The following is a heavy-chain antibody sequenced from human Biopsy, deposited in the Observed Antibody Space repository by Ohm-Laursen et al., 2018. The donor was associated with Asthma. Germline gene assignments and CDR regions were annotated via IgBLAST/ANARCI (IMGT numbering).Heavy chain of an antibody. D-gene: IGHD4-17*01. CDR3: VSDFPKDYVRYNFQF. CDR1: GYSPTDLS. J-gene: IGHJ4*02. CDR2: HDHEEGGT. V-gene: IGHV1-24*01. Sequence: GASVKVSCKISGYSPTDLSMHWVRQAPGQGLEWMGGHDHEEGGTVNARRFQGRVTMTEDTSTDTAYMELSSLSSDDTAVYYCVSDFPKDYVRYNFQFWGQGTLVTVSS.